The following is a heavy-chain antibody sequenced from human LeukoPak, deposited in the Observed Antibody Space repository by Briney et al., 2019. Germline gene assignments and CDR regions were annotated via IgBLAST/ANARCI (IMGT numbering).Heavy chain of an antibody. CDR1: GFTFSSYS. CDR2: ISSSSSYI. J-gene: IGHJ2*01. V-gene: IGHV3-21*01. Sequence: GGSLRLSCAASGFTFSSYSMNWVRQAPGKGLEWVSSISSSSSYIYYADSVKGRFTISRDNAKNSLYLQMNSLRAEDTAVYYCASTKGQQLARGTWYFDLWGRGTLVTVSS. CDR3: ASTKGQQLARGTWYFDL. D-gene: IGHD6-13*01.